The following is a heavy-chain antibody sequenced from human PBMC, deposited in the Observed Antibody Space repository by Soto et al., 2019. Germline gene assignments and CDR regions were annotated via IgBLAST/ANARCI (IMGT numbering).Heavy chain of an antibody. CDR3: ARDVPLNYYDGTFSYYAMDV. D-gene: IGHD3-16*01. CDR1: GGTFSSHA. Sequence: QVQLVQSGAEVKKPGSSVKVSCKASGGTFSSHAISWVRQAPGQVLEWMVGIISFFKAANYAQKFQGTVTITADDATSTAYMGLYSLRSEDTAVYYCARDVPLNYYDGTFSYYAMDVGGQGTTVTVSS. J-gene: IGHJ6*02. V-gene: IGHV1-69*01. CDR2: IISFFKAA.